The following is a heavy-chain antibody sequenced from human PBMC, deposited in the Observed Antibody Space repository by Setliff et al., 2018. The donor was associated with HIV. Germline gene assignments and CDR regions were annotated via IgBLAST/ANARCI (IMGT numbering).Heavy chain of an antibody. Sequence: GGSLRLSCAASGFTFSSYWMSWVRQAPGKGLEWISYISGSGSTIYYADSVKGRFTISRDNAKNSLYLQMNSLRAEDTAVYYCARPLDFYCRGGSCRGYNYYYMDAWGKGTTVTAP. CDR3: ARPLDFYCRGGSCRGYNYYYMDA. V-gene: IGHV3-48*04. J-gene: IGHJ6*03. D-gene: IGHD2-15*01. CDR1: GFTFSSYW. CDR2: ISGSGSTI.